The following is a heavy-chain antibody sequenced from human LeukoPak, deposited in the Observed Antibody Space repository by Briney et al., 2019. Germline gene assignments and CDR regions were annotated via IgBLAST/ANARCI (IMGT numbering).Heavy chain of an antibody. CDR1: GYNFNTYW. CDR3: ASRPFETTVVPWDFY. Sequence: GESLQISCKGSGYNFNTYWVAWVRQLPGNGLEWMGIIRPMNSDVRYSPSFQGQVTISADRSINTAYLQWSSLTASDTAMYYCASRPFETTVVPWDFYWGQGTQVTVSS. CDR2: IRPMNSDV. V-gene: IGHV5-51*01. J-gene: IGHJ4*02. D-gene: IGHD4-17*01.